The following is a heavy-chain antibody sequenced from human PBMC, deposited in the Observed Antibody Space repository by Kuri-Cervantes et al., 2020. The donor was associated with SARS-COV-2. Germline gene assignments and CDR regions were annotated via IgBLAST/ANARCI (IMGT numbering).Heavy chain of an antibody. CDR1: GYTFTGYY. J-gene: IGHJ5*02. D-gene: IGHD2-2*01. Sequence: ASVKVSCKASGYTFTGYYMHWVRQAPGQGLEWMGWINPNSGGTNYAQKFQGRVTMTRDTSISTAYMELSRLRSDDTAVYYCARGGYCSSTSCQYNWFDPWGQGTLVTVSS. CDR2: INPNSGGT. V-gene: IGHV1-2*02. CDR3: ARGGYCSSTSCQYNWFDP.